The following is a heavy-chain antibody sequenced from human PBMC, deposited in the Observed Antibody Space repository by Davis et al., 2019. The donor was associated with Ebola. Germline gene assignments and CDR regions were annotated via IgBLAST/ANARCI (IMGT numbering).Heavy chain of an antibody. V-gene: IGHV4-59*01. CDR3: ATGRRENDF. CDR2: IYYSGFT. CDR1: GGSISGYY. Sequence: PSETLSLTCTVSGGSISGYYWSWTRQPPGKGLEWIAYIYYSGFTNYNPSLKSRVTISVDTSKNQFSLKLTSVTAADTAVYYCATGRRENDFWGQGTLVTVSS. J-gene: IGHJ4*02. D-gene: IGHD1-14*01.